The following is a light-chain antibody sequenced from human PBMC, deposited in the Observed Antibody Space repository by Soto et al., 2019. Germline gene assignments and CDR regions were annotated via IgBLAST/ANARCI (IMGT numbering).Light chain of an antibody. J-gene: IGKJ1*01. CDR2: WAC. V-gene: IGKV4-1*01. CDR1: QSVLYSSSNRNH. CDR3: QQYYSTPWT. Sequence: DIVMTQSPDSLAVSLGERATINCKSTQSVLYSSSNRNHLAWYQQKPGQPPKLLIYWACTRESGVPDRFSGSRSGTDFTLTISSLQAEDVAVYYCQQYYSTPWTFGQGTKVEIK.